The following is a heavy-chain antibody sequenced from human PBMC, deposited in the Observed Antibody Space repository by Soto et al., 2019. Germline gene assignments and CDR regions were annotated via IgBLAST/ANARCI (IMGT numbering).Heavy chain of an antibody. J-gene: IGHJ4*02. CDR3: AREQPGYIYSSGLGY. Sequence: EVQLVESGGGLVKPGGSLRLSCAASGFTFSSYSMNWVRQAPGKGLEWVSSISSSSSYIYYADSVKGRFTISRDNAKNSLYLQMKSLRAEDTAVYYCAREQPGYIYSSGLGYWGQGTLVTVSS. V-gene: IGHV3-21*01. CDR1: GFTFSSYS. D-gene: IGHD5-18*01. CDR2: ISSSSSYI.